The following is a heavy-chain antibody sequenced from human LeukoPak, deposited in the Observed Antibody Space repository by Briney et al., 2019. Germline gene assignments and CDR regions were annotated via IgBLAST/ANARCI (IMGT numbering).Heavy chain of an antibody. CDR3: AGGYCGGDCYPLGALNPVDY. Sequence: SETLSLTCTVSGGSISSGGYYWSWIRQHPGKGLEWIGYIYYSGSTYYNPSLKSRVTISVDTSKNQFSLKLSSVTAADTAVYYCAGGYCGGDCYPLGALNPVDYWGQGTLVTASS. V-gene: IGHV4-31*03. D-gene: IGHD2-21*02. CDR2: IYYSGST. J-gene: IGHJ4*02. CDR1: GGSISSGGYY.